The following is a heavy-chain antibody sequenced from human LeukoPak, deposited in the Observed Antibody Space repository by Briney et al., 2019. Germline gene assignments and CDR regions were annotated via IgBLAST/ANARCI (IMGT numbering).Heavy chain of an antibody. D-gene: IGHD1-26*01. J-gene: IGHJ4*02. V-gene: IGHV4-59*01. CDR1: GGSISSYY. CDR2: IYYSGST. CDR3: ARARTEWGLDY. Sequence: PSETLSLTCTVSGGSISSYYWSWIRQPPGKGLEWIGYIYYSGSTNYNPSLKSRVTISVDTSKNQFSLKLSSVTAADTAVYYCARARTEWGLDYWGQGTLVTVSS.